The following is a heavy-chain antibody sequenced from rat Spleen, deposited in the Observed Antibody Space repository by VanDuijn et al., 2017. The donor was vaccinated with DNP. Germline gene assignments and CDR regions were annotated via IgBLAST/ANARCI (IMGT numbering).Heavy chain of an antibody. D-gene: IGHD1-1*01. CDR1: GYSITSGYR. CDR3: ARSGYSSGGSWFAY. V-gene: IGHV3-3*01. J-gene: IGHJ3*01. Sequence: EVQLQESGPGLVKPSQSLSLTCSVTGYSITSGYRWSWIRKFPGNRLEWMGFIDSAGITNYNPSLKSRISITRDTSKNQFFLQVNSVISEDTGTYYGARSGYSSGGSWFAYWGQGTLVAVSS. CDR2: IDSAGIT.